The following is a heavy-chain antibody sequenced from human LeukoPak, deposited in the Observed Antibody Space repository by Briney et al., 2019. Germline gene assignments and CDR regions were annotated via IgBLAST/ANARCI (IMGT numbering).Heavy chain of an antibody. D-gene: IGHD3-10*01. CDR3: ARASWVSDPDAVR. CDR1: GISFRNYA. Sequence: GGSLRLSCAASGISFRNYAMSWGRQAPARGPEWVSSLRGNDETFYADSVKGRFTLSRDDSRNTVYLPLNNLRVEDTAIYYCARASWVSDPDAVRWGQGTQVTVSS. J-gene: IGHJ4*02. V-gene: IGHV3-23*01. CDR2: LRGNDET.